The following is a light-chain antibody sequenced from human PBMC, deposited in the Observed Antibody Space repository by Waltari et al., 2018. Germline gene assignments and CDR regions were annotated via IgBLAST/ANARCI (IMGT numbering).Light chain of an antibody. J-gene: IGKJ4*01. V-gene: IGKV3-11*01. CDR3: HQRSDWGT. CDR1: QSSSNY. Sequence: EIVLTQPPATLSLSPGERATLSCRASQSSSNYLAWYQQKRGQAPRLLLYDTSNRATGSPARFSGSGSGTEFTLTISSLEPEDFAVYYCHQRSDWGTFGGGTKVEI. CDR2: DTS.